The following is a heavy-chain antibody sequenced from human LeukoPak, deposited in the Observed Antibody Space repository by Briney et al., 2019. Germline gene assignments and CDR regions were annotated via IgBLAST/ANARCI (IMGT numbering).Heavy chain of an antibody. J-gene: IGHJ6*02. CDR3: AKAFVPYYYGMDV. D-gene: IGHD2/OR15-2a*01. CDR2: ISASGGGT. V-gene: IGHV3-23*01. Sequence: GGSLRLSCAASGFSFSSYGMHWVRRAPGKGLEWISAISASGGGTHYADSVKGRFTISRDNPKNTLYLQLNSLGVEDTAVYYCAKAFVPYYYGMDVWGQGTTVTVS. CDR1: GFSFSSYG.